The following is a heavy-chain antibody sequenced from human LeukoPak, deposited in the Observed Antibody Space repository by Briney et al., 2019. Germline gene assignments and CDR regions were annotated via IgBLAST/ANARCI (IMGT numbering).Heavy chain of an antibody. D-gene: IGHD3-9*01. J-gene: IGHJ5*02. Sequence: SETLSLTCTVSGGSISSSSYYWGWIRQPPGKGLEWIGSIYYSGSTYYNPSLKSRVTISVDTSKNQFSLKLSSVTAADTAVYYCARDTDILTGYFSRWFDPWGQGTLVTVSS. CDR3: ARDTDILTGYFSRWFDP. CDR1: GGSISSSSYY. CDR2: IYYSGST. V-gene: IGHV4-39*07.